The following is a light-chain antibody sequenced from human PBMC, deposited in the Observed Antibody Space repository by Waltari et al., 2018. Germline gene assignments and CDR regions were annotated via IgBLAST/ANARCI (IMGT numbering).Light chain of an antibody. J-gene: IGKJ1*01. CDR1: QSVLYSSNNKDY. Sequence: DIVMTQSPDSLAVSLGEWATINCKSSQSVLYSSNNKDYLAWFQQKPGPPPKLLISCASTRESGVPDRFSGSGSGTDFTHTISSLQAEDVAVYYCQKYYSTVRTFGQGTKVEIK. CDR3: QKYYSTVRT. CDR2: CAS. V-gene: IGKV4-1*01.